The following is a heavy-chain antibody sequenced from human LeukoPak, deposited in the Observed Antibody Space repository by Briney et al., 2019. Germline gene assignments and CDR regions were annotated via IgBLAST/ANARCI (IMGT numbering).Heavy chain of an antibody. D-gene: IGHD6-19*01. J-gene: IGHJ2*01. Sequence: SGTLSLTCAVSGGSISSSNWWSWVRQPPGKGLEWIGEIYHSGSTNYNPSLKSRVTISVDTSKNQFSLKLSSVTAADTAVYYCARGGYDSSGWYHDWYFDLWGRGTLVTVSS. V-gene: IGHV4-4*02. CDR1: GGSISSSNW. CDR2: IYHSGST. CDR3: ARGGYDSSGWYHDWYFDL.